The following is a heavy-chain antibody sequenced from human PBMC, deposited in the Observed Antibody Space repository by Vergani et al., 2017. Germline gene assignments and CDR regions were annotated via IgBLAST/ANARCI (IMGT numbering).Heavy chain of an antibody. J-gene: IGHJ4*02. Sequence: QVQLVQSGAEVKKPGASVKVSCKASGYTFTSYYMHWVRQAPGQGLEWMGIINPSGGSTSYAQKFPGRVTMTRDTSTSTVYMELSSLRSEDTAVYYCARGSYYYDSSGAREFDYWGQGTLVTVSS. D-gene: IGHD3-22*01. V-gene: IGHV1-46*03. CDR3: ARGSYYYDSSGAREFDY. CDR1: GYTFTSYY. CDR2: INPSGGST.